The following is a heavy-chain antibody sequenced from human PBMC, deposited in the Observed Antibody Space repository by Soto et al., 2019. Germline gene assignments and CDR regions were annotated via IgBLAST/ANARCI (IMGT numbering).Heavy chain of an antibody. J-gene: IGHJ4*02. CDR1: GGTFSSYA. CDR2: IIPIFGTA. Sequence: SVKVSCKASGGTFSSYAISWVRQAPGQGLEWMGGIIPIFGTANYAQKFQGRVTITADKSTSTAYMELSSLRSEDTAVYYCARDRSYYDSSGQVDYWGQGTLVTVSS. D-gene: IGHD3-22*01. CDR3: ARDRSYYDSSGQVDY. V-gene: IGHV1-69*06.